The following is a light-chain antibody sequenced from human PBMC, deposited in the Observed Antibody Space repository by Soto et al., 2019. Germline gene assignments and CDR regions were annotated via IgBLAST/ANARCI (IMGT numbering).Light chain of an antibody. Sequence: DMQMTQSPSSLSASVGDRVTITCRPSQTIDNYLNWYQHKPGKAPKLLIYGASTLQSGVSSRFTGSASGTDFTLTIDNLQAEDFATYYCLQTYTIPFAFGQGTKLEI. CDR1: QTIDNY. CDR2: GAS. CDR3: LQTYTIPFA. V-gene: IGKV1-39*01. J-gene: IGKJ2*01.